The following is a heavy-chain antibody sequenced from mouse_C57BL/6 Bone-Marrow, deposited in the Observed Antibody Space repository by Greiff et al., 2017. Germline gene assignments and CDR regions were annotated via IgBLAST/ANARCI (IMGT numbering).Heavy chain of an antibody. J-gene: IGHJ4*01. Sequence: QVQLQQPGAELVMPGASVKLSCKASGYTFTSYWMHWVNQRPGQGLEWIGEIDPSDSYTNYNQKFKGKSTLTVDKSSSTAYMQLSSLTSEDSAIYYCAREGYYAMDYWGQGTSVTVSA. CDR2: IDPSDSYT. CDR3: AREGYYAMDY. V-gene: IGHV1-69*01. CDR1: GYTFTSYW.